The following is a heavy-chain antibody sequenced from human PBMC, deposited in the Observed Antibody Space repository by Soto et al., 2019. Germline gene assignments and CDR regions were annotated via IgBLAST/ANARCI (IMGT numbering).Heavy chain of an antibody. CDR3: AKGRIAVAAPYNWFDP. V-gene: IGHV3-74*01. CDR1: GFTSSSYG. D-gene: IGHD6-19*01. Sequence: PGGSLRLSCAASGFTSSSYGVHWVRQAPGKGLVWVSPISNDANNTNYADSVRGRFTISRDNSKNTLSLQMNSLRVEDTAVYHCAKGRIAVAAPYNWFDPWGQGTLVTVSS. J-gene: IGHJ5*02. CDR2: ISNDANNT.